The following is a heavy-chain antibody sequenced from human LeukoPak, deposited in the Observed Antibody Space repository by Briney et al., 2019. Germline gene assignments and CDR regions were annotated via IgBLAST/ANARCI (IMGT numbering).Heavy chain of an antibody. J-gene: IGHJ4*02. CDR2: IKEDGSET. Sequence: GGSLRLSCEASGFSFSIYWMSWVRQAPGKGLEWVATIKEDGSETYYVDSVKGRFTISRDNAKSTLYLQMNSLRAEDTAVYYCAKDRYSGLNTIDYWGQGTLVTVSS. V-gene: IGHV3-7*01. CDR3: AKDRYSGLNTIDY. D-gene: IGHD6-13*01. CDR1: GFSFSIYW.